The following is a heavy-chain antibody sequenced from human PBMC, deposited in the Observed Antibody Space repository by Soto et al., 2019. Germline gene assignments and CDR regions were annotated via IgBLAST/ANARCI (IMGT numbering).Heavy chain of an antibody. V-gene: IGHV4-4*02. J-gene: IGHJ3*01. CDR2: IHPGGST. Sequence: SETLSLTCVVSGDSIGSSTWWSWVRQSPGKGLEWIGDIHPGGSTNYNPSLKSRVIISVDKSNNQFSLNMTSVTAADTAVYYCARLQYTVVTAIDVWGQGTMVTVSS. CDR1: GDSIGSSTW. CDR3: ARLQYTVVTAIDV. D-gene: IGHD4-17*01.